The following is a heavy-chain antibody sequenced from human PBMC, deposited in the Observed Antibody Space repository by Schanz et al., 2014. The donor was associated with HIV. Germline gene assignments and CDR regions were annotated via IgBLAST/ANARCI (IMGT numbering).Heavy chain of an antibody. CDR2: ISYDGSFQ. CDR3: AKDQGYDFWSGYYNYYDMDV. CDR1: RFTFSNFG. J-gene: IGHJ6*02. D-gene: IGHD3-3*01. Sequence: QVQLVESGGGVVQPGRSLRLSCAASRFTFSNFGMHWVRQAPGKGLEWVTFISYDGSFQYYADSVKGRFTISRDNSKNTLYLQMNSLRAEDTAVYYCAKDQGYDFWSGYYNYYDMDVWGQGTTVTVSS. V-gene: IGHV3-30*18.